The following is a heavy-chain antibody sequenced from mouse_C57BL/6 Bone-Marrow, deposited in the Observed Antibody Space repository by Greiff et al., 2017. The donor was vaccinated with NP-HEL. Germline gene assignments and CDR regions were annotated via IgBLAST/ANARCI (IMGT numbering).Heavy chain of an antibody. J-gene: IGHJ1*03. CDR3: ARGVRGWYFDV. D-gene: IGHD2-1*01. Sequence: QVQLQQSGAELARPGASVKLSCKASGYTFTSYGISWVKQRTGQGLEWIGEIYPRSGNTYYNEKFKGKATLTADKSSSTAYMELRSLTSEDSAGYVCARGVRGWYFDVWGTGTTVTVSS. CDR2: IYPRSGNT. CDR1: GYTFTSYG. V-gene: IGHV1-81*01.